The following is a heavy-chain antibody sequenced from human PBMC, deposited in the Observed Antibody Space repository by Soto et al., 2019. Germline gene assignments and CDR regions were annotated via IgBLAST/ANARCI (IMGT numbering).Heavy chain of an antibody. CDR1: GGTFSSYA. CDR2: INPNSGGT. CDR3: ARRRTRHAFDI. Sequence: GASVKVSCQASGGTFSSYAISWVRQAPGQGLEWMGWINPNSGGTNYAQKFQGRVTMTRDTSISTAYMELSRLRSDDTAVYYCARRRTRHAFDIWGQGTMVTGSS. J-gene: IGHJ3*02. V-gene: IGHV1-2*02.